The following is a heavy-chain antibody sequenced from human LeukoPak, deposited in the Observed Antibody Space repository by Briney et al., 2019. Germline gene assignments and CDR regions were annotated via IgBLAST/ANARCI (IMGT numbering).Heavy chain of an antibody. V-gene: IGHV4-4*07. CDR1: GGSISSYY. D-gene: IGHD5-12*01. CDR3: ARVYSGYDLPVSLANYFFGD. CDR2: FYSGGST. Sequence: SETLSLTCTVSGGSISSYYWSWIRQPAGKGLEWIGRFYSGGSTDYNPSLKRWVTMSVDPSKNQFSLRLGSVTAAETAVCSCARVYSGYDLPVSLANYFFGDSGQGTLVTVSS. J-gene: IGHJ4*02.